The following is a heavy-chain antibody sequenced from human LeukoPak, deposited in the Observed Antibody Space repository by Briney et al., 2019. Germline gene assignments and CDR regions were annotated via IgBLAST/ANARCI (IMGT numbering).Heavy chain of an antibody. CDR3: AREGTHYYGMDV. V-gene: IGHV3-33*01. Sequence: PGGSLRLSCAASGFTFSRNGMHWVRQAPGKGLEWVALIWFDGSKKYYADSVKGRLTISRDNSRNTLFLQMNSLRAEDTAVYYCAREGTHYYGMDVWGQGTTVTVSS. CDR2: IWFDGSKK. J-gene: IGHJ6*02. D-gene: IGHD1-1*01. CDR1: GFTFSRNG.